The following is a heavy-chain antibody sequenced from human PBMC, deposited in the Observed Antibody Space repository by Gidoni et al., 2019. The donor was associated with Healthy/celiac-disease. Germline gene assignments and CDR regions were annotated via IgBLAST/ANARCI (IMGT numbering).Heavy chain of an antibody. CDR3: ARDESTSCYPPPCYYYGMDV. D-gene: IGHD2-2*01. J-gene: IGHJ6*02. V-gene: IGHV1-18*01. CDR2: TSAYNGNT. CDR1: GYTFTSYG. Sequence: QVQLVQSGAEVKKPGASVTVSCKASGYTFTSYGISWVRQAPGQGLEWMGWTSAYNGNTNYAQKLQGRVTMTTDTSTSTAYMELRSLRSDDTAVYYCARDESTSCYPPPCYYYGMDVWGQGTTVTVSS.